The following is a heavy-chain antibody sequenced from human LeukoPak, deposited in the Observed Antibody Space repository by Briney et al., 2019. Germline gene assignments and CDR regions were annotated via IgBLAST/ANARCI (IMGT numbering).Heavy chain of an antibody. J-gene: IGHJ5*02. CDR3: ASVTAYYDIVTGYVGP. Sequence: SETLSLTCAVYGGSFSGYYWSWIRQPPGKGLEWIGEINHSGSTYYNPSLKSRVTISVDTSKNQFSLKLSSVTAADTAVYYCASVTAYYDIVTGYVGPWGQGTLVTVSS. V-gene: IGHV4-34*01. D-gene: IGHD3-9*01. CDR2: INHSGST. CDR1: GGSFSGYY.